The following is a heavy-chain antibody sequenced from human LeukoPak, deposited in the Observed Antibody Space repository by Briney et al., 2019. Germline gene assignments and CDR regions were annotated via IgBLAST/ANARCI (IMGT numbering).Heavy chain of an antibody. Sequence: GGSLRLSCAAFGFTFSSYSMNWVRQAPGKGLEWVSYISSSSSTIYYADSVKGRFTISRDNSKDTLYLQMNSLRAEDTAIYYCAKLGGPYNWDYAGLNYMDVWGKGTTFTVSS. D-gene: IGHD1-7*01. J-gene: IGHJ6*03. CDR3: AKLGGPYNWDYAGLNYMDV. CDR2: ISSSSSTI. CDR1: GFTFSSYS. V-gene: IGHV3-48*01.